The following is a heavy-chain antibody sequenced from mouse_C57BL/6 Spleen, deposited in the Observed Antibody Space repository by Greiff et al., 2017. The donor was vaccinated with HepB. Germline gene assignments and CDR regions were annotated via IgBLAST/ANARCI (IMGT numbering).Heavy chain of an antibody. D-gene: IGHD1-1*01. J-gene: IGHJ4*01. Sequence: VQLQQPGAELVKPGASVKLSCKASGYTFNSYWMHWVKQRPGQGLEWIGMIHPNSGSTNYNEKFKSKATLTVDKSSSTAYMQLSSLTSEDSAVYYCATITTVVPYAMDYWGQGTSVTVSS. CDR1: GYTFNSYW. CDR2: IHPNSGST. CDR3: ATITTVVPYAMDY. V-gene: IGHV1-64*01.